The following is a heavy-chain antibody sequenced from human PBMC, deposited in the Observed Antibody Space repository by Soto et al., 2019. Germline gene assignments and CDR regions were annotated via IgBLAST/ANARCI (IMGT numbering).Heavy chain of an antibody. J-gene: IGHJ4*02. D-gene: IGHD6-6*01. V-gene: IGHV4-34*01. Sequence: PSDTLSLSCSIYSGSFSGYYWSWIRQPPGKGLEWIGEISQSGNTNYSPSLKSRVSISIDTSMKQFSLNLASVSAADTAVYYCARAPKVSGSSQTRPDFWGQGTLVT. CDR2: ISQSGNT. CDR1: SGSFSGYY. CDR3: ARAPKVSGSSQTRPDF.